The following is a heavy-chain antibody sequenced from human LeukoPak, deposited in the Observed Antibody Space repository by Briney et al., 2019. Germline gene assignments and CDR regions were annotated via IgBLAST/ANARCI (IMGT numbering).Heavy chain of an antibody. D-gene: IGHD4-17*01. Sequence: GGSLRLSCAASGFTFSSYSMNWVRQAPGKGLEWVSSISSSSSYIYYADSVKGRFTISRDNAKNSLYLQMNSLRAEDTAVYYCARGEDDYGDPYYFDYWGQGTLVTVSS. CDR2: ISSSSSYI. CDR1: GFTFSSYS. J-gene: IGHJ4*02. V-gene: IGHV3-21*01. CDR3: ARGEDDYGDPYYFDY.